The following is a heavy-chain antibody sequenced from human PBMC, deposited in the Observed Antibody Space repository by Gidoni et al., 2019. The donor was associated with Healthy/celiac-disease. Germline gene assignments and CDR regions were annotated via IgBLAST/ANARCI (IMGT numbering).Heavy chain of an antibody. D-gene: IGHD2-2*02. Sequence: EVQLVESGGGLVKPGGSLRLSCAASGFTFSSYSMNWVRQAPGKGLEWVSSISSSSSYIYYADSVKGRFTISRDNAKNSLYLQMNSLRAEDTAVYYCAVAKDIVVVPAAINWFDPWGQGTLVTVSS. CDR1: GFTFSSYS. CDR3: AVAKDIVVVPAAINWFDP. J-gene: IGHJ5*02. CDR2: ISSSSSYI. V-gene: IGHV3-21*01.